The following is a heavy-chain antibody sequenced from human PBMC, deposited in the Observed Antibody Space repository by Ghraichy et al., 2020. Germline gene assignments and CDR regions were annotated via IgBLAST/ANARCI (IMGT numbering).Heavy chain of an antibody. Sequence: GGSLRLSCAASGFTFSSYWMSWVRQAPGKGLEWVANIKQDGSEKYYVDSVKGRFTISRDNTKNSLYLQMNSLRAEDTAVYYCARDWEVDTAMVTPLAYWGQGTLVTVSS. D-gene: IGHD5-18*01. J-gene: IGHJ4*02. CDR2: IKQDGSEK. CDR1: GFTFSSYW. CDR3: ARDWEVDTAMVTPLAY. V-gene: IGHV3-7*03.